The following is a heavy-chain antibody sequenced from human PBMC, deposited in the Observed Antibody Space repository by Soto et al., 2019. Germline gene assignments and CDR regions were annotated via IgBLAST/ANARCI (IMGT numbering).Heavy chain of an antibody. Sequence: QVQLVESGGGLVKPGGSLRLSCAASGFTFSDYYMTWIRQAPGKGLEWVSYISSGGSTVYYADSVKGRFTISTDNAKNLLSLQMNTLISEDTAVYYCARVRDFLQNSANYDYAFGIRGQGTMVTVSS. V-gene: IGHV3-11*01. CDR3: ARVRDFLQNSANYDYAFGI. CDR2: ISSGGSTV. J-gene: IGHJ3*02. CDR1: GFTFSDYY. D-gene: IGHD1-26*01.